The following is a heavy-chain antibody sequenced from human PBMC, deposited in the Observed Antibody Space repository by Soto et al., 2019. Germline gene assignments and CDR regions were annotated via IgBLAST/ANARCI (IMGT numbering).Heavy chain of an antibody. CDR3: ARSVFP. CDR2: FYYSGST. Sequence: QVQLQESGPGLVKPSQTLSLTCTVSGGSISTGGYYWNWIRQHPGKGLEWIGYFYYSGSTYYNPSLQSRVTISVNASKNQFSLKLSSVTAADTAVYYCARSVFPWGQVTLVTVSS. V-gene: IGHV4-31*03. CDR1: GGSISTGGYY. J-gene: IGHJ5*02.